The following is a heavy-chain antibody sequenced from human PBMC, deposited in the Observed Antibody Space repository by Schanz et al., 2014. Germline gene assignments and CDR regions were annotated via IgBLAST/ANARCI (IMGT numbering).Heavy chain of an antibody. CDR3: ARDYGSWAIDY. V-gene: IGHV3-48*01. D-gene: IGHD6-13*01. Sequence: EVQLLESGGGLVQPGGSLRLSCAASGFTFSSHSMHWVRQAPGKGPEWISYTGPYGKTIYYADSVKGRFTLYRDNAKDSLFLQMDSLRADDTAVYYCARDYGSWAIDYWGRGTLVSVSS. CDR2: TGPYGKTI. J-gene: IGHJ4*02. CDR1: GFTFSSHS.